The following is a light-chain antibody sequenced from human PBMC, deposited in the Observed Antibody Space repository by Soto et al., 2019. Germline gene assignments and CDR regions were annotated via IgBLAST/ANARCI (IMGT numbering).Light chain of an antibody. Sequence: DIQMTQSPSTLSASVGDRVTITCRASQSIRNWLAWYQQKPGKAPKVLIYKASSLESGVPSRFSGSGSGTEFTLTISSLQPDDFATYYCQQYHIYSRTFGQGTKVEIK. CDR2: KAS. J-gene: IGKJ1*01. CDR3: QQYHIYSRT. V-gene: IGKV1-5*03. CDR1: QSIRNW.